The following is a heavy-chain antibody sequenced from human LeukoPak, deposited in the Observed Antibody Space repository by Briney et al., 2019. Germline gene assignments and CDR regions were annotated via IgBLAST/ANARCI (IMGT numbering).Heavy chain of an antibody. CDR2: ISAYNGNT. CDR1: GYTFTSYG. Sequence: ASVEVSCKASGYTFTSYGISWVRQAPGQGLEWMGWISAYNGNTNYAQKLQGRVTMTTDTSTSTAYMELRSLRSDDTAVYYCARVGGWYCSSTSCYKGESDYWGQGTLVTVSS. J-gene: IGHJ4*02. V-gene: IGHV1-18*01. CDR3: ARVGGWYCSSTSCYKGESDY. D-gene: IGHD2-2*02.